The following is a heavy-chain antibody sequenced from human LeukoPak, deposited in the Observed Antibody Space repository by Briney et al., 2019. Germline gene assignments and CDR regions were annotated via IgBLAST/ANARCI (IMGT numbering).Heavy chain of an antibody. V-gene: IGHV4-59*04. CDR3: HTVTTSWYFDL. Sequence: GSLRLFCAASGFTVSSNYMSWIRHPPGKGLEWIGNIFYSGSTYYSPSLRSRVTISLDTSRNQFSLKLNSVTAADTAVYYCHTVTTSWYFDLWGRGTLVTVSS. D-gene: IGHD4-17*01. CDR2: IFYSGST. J-gene: IGHJ2*01. CDR1: GFTVSSNY.